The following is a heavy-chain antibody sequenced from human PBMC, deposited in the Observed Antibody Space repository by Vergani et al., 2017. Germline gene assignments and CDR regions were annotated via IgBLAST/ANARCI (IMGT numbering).Heavy chain of an antibody. CDR3: AARXSSTSCSPPHYYYYGMDV. CDR2: ISYDGSNK. Sequence: VQLVESGGGLVQPGGSLRLSCAASGFTFSSYGMHWVRQAPGKGLEWVAVISYDGSNKYYADSVKGRFTISRDNAKNSLYLQMNSLRAEDTAVYYCAARXSSTSCSPPHYYYYGMDVWGQGTTVTVSS. J-gene: IGHJ6*02. CDR1: GFTFSSYG. D-gene: IGHD2-2*01. V-gene: IGHV3-30*03.